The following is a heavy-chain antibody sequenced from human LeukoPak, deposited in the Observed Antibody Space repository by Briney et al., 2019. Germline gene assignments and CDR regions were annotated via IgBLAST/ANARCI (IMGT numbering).Heavy chain of an antibody. CDR1: GYTFTSYY. CDR3: ARDRYFYDFWSGYQNFDY. D-gene: IGHD3-3*01. V-gene: IGHV1-18*04. Sequence: ASVKVSCKASGYTFTSYYMHWVRQAPGQGLEWMGWISAYNGNTNYAQKLQGRVTMTTDTSTSTAYMELRSLRSDDTAVYYCARDRYFYDFWSGYQNFDYWGQGTLVTVSS. J-gene: IGHJ4*02. CDR2: ISAYNGNT.